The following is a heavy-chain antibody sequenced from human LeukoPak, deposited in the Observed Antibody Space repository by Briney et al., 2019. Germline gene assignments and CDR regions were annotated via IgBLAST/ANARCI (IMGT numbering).Heavy chain of an antibody. D-gene: IGHD3-10*01. V-gene: IGHV1-18*01. CDR2: ISAYNGNT. CDR1: GYTFTSYG. CDR3: ARESSSITMVRGVIPYFDY. Sequence: GASVKVSCKASGYTFTSYGISWVRQAPGQGLEWMGWISAYNGNTNYAQKFQGRVTMTRDTSISTAYMELSRLRSDDTAVYYCARESSSITMVRGVIPYFDYWGQGTLVTVSS. J-gene: IGHJ4*02.